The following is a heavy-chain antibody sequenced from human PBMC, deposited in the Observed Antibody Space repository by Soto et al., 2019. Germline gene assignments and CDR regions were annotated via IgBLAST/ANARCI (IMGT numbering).Heavy chain of an antibody. CDR2: IYSGGTT. CDR3: ARATTVTTIYDY. Sequence: GGSLILSCAASGFTVRSNYMSWVRQAPGKGLEWVSIIYSGGTTYYADSVKDRFTISRDNSKNTLYLQMNSLRAEDTAVYYCARATTVTTIYDYWGQGTLVTVSS. J-gene: IGHJ4*02. CDR1: GFTVRSNY. V-gene: IGHV3-66*01. D-gene: IGHD4-17*01.